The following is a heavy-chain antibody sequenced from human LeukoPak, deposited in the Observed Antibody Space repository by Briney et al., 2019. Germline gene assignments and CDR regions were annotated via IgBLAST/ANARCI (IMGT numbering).Heavy chain of an antibody. J-gene: IGHJ4*02. Sequence: ASVKVSSTASVYTFTSYYIFWVRQVPGQGLEWMGWINPNSGGTTYAQNFQGRVTMTRDTSISTAYMELSRLRSDDTAVYYCARSPYYGSSGPFDYWGQGTLVTVSS. D-gene: IGHD3-22*01. CDR3: ARSPYYGSSGPFDY. CDR2: INPNSGGT. CDR1: VYTFTSYY. V-gene: IGHV1-2*02.